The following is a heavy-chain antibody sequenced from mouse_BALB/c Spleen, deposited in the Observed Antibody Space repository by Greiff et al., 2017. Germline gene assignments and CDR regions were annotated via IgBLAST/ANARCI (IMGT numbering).Heavy chain of an antibody. J-gene: IGHJ2*01. CDR1: GFTFSDYG. Sequence: EVMLLQSGGGLVQPGGSRKLSCAASGFTFSDYGMAWVRQAPGKGPEWVAFISHLAYGIYYADTLTGRFTISRENAKNTRYLEMSSLRSEDTAMYYCARDGFYGSSHYLDYWGQGTTLTVSS. V-gene: IGHV5-15*02. CDR2: ISHLAYGI. CDR3: ARDGFYGSSHYLDY. D-gene: IGHD1-1*01.